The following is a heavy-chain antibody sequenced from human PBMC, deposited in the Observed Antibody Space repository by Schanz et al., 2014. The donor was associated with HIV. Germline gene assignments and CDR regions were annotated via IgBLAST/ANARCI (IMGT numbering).Heavy chain of an antibody. J-gene: IGHJ6*02. V-gene: IGHV3-30*03. Sequence: QVQLVESGGGVVQPGRSLRLSCAASGFTFSIYGMHWVRQAPGKGLDWVAVISYDGSNKYYVDSVKGRFTISRDNSKNTIYLQMNSLRAEDTAVYYCARSLWFGEIGEAGYGLDVWGQGTTVTVSS. CDR3: ARSLWFGEIGEAGYGLDV. D-gene: IGHD3-10*01. CDR2: ISYDGSNK. CDR1: GFTFSIYG.